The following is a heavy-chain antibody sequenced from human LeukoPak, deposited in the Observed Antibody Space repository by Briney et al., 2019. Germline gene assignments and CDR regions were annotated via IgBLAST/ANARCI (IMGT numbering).Heavy chain of an antibody. D-gene: IGHD5-18*01. CDR1: GFTFSSYS. Sequence: PGGSLRLSCAASGFTFSSYSMNWVRQAPGKGLEWVGFIRSKAYGGTTEYAASVKGRLTISRDDLKSIAYLQMNSLKTEDTAMYYCGRRAGYSYGDAFDIWGQGTMVTVSS. CDR3: GRRAGYSYGDAFDI. V-gene: IGHV3-49*04. CDR2: IRSKAYGGTT. J-gene: IGHJ3*02.